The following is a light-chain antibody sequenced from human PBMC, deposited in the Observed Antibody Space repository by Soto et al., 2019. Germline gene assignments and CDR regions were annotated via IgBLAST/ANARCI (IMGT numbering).Light chain of an antibody. Sequence: EIVMTQSPATLSVSPGERATLSCRASQSVGSDLAWYQQKPGQAPRLVIYDIFTRATGVPPRISGSGSGTEFTLTISSLQSEDVAVDYGQQYNSWPLTFGGGTKVEIK. CDR1: QSVGSD. J-gene: IGKJ4*01. CDR2: DIF. CDR3: QQYNSWPLT. V-gene: IGKV3D-15*01.